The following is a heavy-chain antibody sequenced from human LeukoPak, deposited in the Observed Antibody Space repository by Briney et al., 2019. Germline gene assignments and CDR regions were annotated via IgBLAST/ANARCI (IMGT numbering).Heavy chain of an antibody. D-gene: IGHD3-10*01. CDR1: GYSISSGYY. Sequence: SETLSLTCTVSGYSISSGYYWGWIRQPPGKGLEWIGSIYHSGSTYYNPSLKSRVTISVDTSKNQFSLKLSSVTAADTAVYYCARGLRNYYGSGSYYRGAFDIWGQGTMVTVSS. V-gene: IGHV4-38-2*02. CDR3: ARGLRNYYGSGSYYRGAFDI. CDR2: IYHSGST. J-gene: IGHJ3*02.